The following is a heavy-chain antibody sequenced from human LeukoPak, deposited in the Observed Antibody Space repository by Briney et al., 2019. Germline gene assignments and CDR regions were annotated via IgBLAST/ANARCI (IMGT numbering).Heavy chain of an antibody. V-gene: IGHV3-21*01. Sequence: GGSLRLSCAASGFTFSSYSMNWVRQAPGKGLEWVSSIGSSTSYIYYADSVKGRFTISRDNAKNSLYLQMNSLRAEDTAVYYCARGRIATRQIPFYFDYWGQGTLVPVPS. D-gene: IGHD6-6*01. J-gene: IGHJ4*02. CDR2: IGSSTSYI. CDR3: ARGRIATRQIPFYFDY. CDR1: GFTFSSYS.